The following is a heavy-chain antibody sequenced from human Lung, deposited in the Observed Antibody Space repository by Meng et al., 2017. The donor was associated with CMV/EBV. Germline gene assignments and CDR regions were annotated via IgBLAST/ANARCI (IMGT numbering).Heavy chain of an antibody. Sequence: ASXXVSXKASGYTFTGYFIHWVRQAPGQGLEWMGWINPNSGGTIYAQKSQGRVAMTRDTSITTAYLELSRRRSDDAALYYCARGSVAGTAVEWFDPWGQGSLVTVSS. CDR3: ARGSVAGTAVEWFDP. CDR1: GYTFTGYF. V-gene: IGHV1-2*02. CDR2: INPNSGGT. D-gene: IGHD6-19*01. J-gene: IGHJ5*02.